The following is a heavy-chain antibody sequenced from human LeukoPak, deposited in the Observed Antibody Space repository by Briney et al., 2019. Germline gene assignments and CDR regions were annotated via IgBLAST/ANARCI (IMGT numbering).Heavy chain of an antibody. CDR1: GYTFTSYD. CDR2: MNPNSGNT. J-gene: IGHJ5*02. Sequence: ASVKVSCKASGYTFTSYDINWVRQATGQGLEWMGWMNPNSGNTGYAQKFQGRVTMTRNTSISTAYTELSSLRSEDTAVYYCARGTANYDFWSGYINWFDPWGQGTLVTVSS. V-gene: IGHV1-8*01. D-gene: IGHD3-3*01. CDR3: ARGTANYDFWSGYINWFDP.